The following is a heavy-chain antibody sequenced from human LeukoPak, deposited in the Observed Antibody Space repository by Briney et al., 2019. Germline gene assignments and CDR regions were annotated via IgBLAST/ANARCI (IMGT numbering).Heavy chain of an antibody. D-gene: IGHD3-22*01. CDR1: GGSISSSSYY. V-gene: IGHV4-39*07. J-gene: IGHJ4*02. CDR2: IYYSGST. CDR3: ARLDYYDSSGYLGY. Sequence: PSETLSLTCTVSGGSISSSSYYWGWIRQPPGKGLEWIGSIYYSGSTYYNPSLKSRVTISVDTSKNQFSLKLSSVTAADTAVYYCARLDYYDSSGYLGYWGQGTLVTVSS.